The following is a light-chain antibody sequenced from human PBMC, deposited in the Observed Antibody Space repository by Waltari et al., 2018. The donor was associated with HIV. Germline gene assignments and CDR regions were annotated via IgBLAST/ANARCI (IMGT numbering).Light chain of an antibody. J-gene: IGKJ4*01. CDR2: DAS. CDR1: QSVSSS. Sequence: EIVLTQSSATLSLSPGERATLSCRASQSVSSSLAWYQHKPGQAPRLLIYDASNRATGIPARFSGSGSGTDFTLTISSLEPEDFAVYYCQQRSNWVTFGGGTKVEIK. CDR3: QQRSNWVT. V-gene: IGKV3-11*01.